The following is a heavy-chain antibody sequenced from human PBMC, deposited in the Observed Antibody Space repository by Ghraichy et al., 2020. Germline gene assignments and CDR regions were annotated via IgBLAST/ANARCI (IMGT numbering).Heavy chain of an antibody. V-gene: IGHV4-59*01. CDR2: IYYSGST. CDR3: ARNSVAGNPEYHARWYFDL. J-gene: IGHJ2*01. D-gene: IGHD6-19*01. CDR1: GGSISSYY. Sequence: GSLRLSCTVSGGSISSYYWSWIRQPPGKGLEWIGYIYYSGSTKYNPSLKSRVTTSVDTSKNQFSLKLTSVTAADTAVYYCARNSVAGNPEYHARWYFDLWGRGTLVTVSS.